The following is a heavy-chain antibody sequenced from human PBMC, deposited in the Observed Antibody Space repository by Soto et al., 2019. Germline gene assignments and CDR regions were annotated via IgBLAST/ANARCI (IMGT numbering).Heavy chain of an antibody. CDR2: ISWNGAAT. D-gene: IGHD3-10*01. J-gene: IGHJ4*02. V-gene: IGHV3-9*01. Sequence: EAQLVESGGGLVQPGRSLRLSCVASGFTFDDYAIHWVRQAPXXGLEWVSGISWNGAATGYADSVKGRFTISRDNAKNSLYLQMSSLRTEDTAIYYCANLPLYGSGFDCWGQGTLVTVSS. CDR1: GFTFDDYA. CDR3: ANLPLYGSGFDC.